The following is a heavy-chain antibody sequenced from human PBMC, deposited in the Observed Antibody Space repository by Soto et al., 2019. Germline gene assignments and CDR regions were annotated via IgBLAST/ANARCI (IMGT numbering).Heavy chain of an antibody. Sequence: SETLSLTCAVYGGSFSGYYWSWIRQPPGKGLEWIGEINHSGSTNYNPSLKSRVTISVDTSKNQFSLKLSSVTAADTAVYYCARKYYYGSGTPFGYWGQGTLVTVS. CDR2: INHSGST. CDR3: ARKYYYGSGTPFGY. J-gene: IGHJ4*02. D-gene: IGHD3-10*01. V-gene: IGHV4-34*01. CDR1: GGSFSGYY.